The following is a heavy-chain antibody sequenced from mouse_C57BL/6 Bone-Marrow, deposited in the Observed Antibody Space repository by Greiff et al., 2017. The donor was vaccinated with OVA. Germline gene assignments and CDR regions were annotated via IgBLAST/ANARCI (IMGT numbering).Heavy chain of an antibody. V-gene: IGHV5-2*01. CDR2: INSDGGST. CDR1: EYEFPSHD. J-gene: IGHJ3*01. CDR3: ARPRITTVWFAY. D-gene: IGHD2-4*01. Sequence: EVKLVESGGGLVQPGESLKLSCESNEYEFPSHDMSWVRKTPEKRLALVAAINSDGGSTYYPDTMERRFIIFRDNTKKTLDLQMSSLRSEDTALYYCARPRITTVWFAYWGQGTLVTVSA.